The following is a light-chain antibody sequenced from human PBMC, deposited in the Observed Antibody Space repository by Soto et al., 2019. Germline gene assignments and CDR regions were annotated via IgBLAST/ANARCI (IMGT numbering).Light chain of an antibody. Sequence: VKQSPATLSVSPWDKVSLSYRANQTISNMLAWYQQKPGQAPRLLIYGASSRATGIPDRFSGSGSGTDFTLTISRLEPEDFAVYFCQQYTGPPTTFGQGTRLEIK. CDR2: GAS. V-gene: IGKV3-20*01. CDR1: QTISNM. J-gene: IGKJ5*01. CDR3: QQYTGPPTT.